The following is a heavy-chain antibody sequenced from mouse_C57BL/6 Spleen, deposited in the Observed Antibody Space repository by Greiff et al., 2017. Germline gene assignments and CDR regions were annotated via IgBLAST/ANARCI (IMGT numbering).Heavy chain of an antibody. Sequence: EVMLVESGGDLVKPGGSLKLSCAASGFTFSSYGMSWVRQTPDKRLEWVATISSGGSYTYYPDSVKGRFTISRDNANNTLYLQMSSLKSEDTAMYYCARLIYYGNYFDYWGQGTTLTVSS. V-gene: IGHV5-6*02. D-gene: IGHD2-1*01. CDR3: ARLIYYGNYFDY. J-gene: IGHJ2*01. CDR2: ISSGGSYT. CDR1: GFTFSSYG.